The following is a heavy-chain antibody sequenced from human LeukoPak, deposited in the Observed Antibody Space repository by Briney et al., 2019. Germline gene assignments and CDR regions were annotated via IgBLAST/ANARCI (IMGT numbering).Heavy chain of an antibody. CDR3: ARDRGGYSGSWDPRYGMDV. CDR1: GFTFSSYA. J-gene: IGHJ6*02. V-gene: IGHV3-30-3*01. Sequence: VGSLRLSCAASGFTFSSYAMHWVRQAPGKGLEWVAVISYDGSNKYYADSVKGRFTISRDNSKNTLYLQMNSLRAEDTAVYYCARDRGGYSGSWDPRYGMDVWGQGTTVTVSS. D-gene: IGHD5-12*01. CDR2: ISYDGSNK.